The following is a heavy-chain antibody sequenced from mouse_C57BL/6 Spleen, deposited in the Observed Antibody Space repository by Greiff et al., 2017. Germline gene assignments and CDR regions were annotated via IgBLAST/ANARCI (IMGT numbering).Heavy chain of an antibody. CDR3: ARTYGSIYYAMDY. V-gene: IGHV5-17*01. D-gene: IGHD1-1*01. CDR2: ISSGSSTI. Sequence: EVMLVEPGGGLVKPGGSLKLSCAASGFTFSDYGMHWVRQAPEKGLEWVAYISSGSSTIYYADTVKGRFTISRDTAKNALFLQMTSLRSEDTAVYYWARTYGSIYYAMDYWGQGTSVTVSS. CDR1: GFTFSDYG. J-gene: IGHJ4*01.